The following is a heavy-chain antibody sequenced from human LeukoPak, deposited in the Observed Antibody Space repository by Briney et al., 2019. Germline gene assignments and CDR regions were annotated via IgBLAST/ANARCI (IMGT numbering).Heavy chain of an antibody. V-gene: IGHV3-49*04. CDR1: GFTFGDYA. D-gene: IGHD2-15*01. CDR3: TRVGCSGGSCYLIYFQH. J-gene: IGHJ1*01. CDR2: IRSKAYGGTT. Sequence: RSGRSLRLSCTASGFTFGDYAMSWVRQAPGKGLEWVGFIRSKAYGGTTEYAASVKGRFTISRDDSKSIAYLQMNSLKTEDTAVYYCTRVGCSGGSCYLIYFQHWGQGTLVTVSS.